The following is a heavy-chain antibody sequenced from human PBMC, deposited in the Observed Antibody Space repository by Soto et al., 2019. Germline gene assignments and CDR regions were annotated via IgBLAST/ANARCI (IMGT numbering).Heavy chain of an antibody. J-gene: IGHJ5*02. CDR1: RDTFTSYY. Sequence: AASLKVYWSAPRDTFTSYYINWVRQAPGQGLEWMGVINPHGGSTAYAQKFKGRVTLTRDTSASTVYMEVSSLTSEDTAMYYCARSSGGNFGIIIEGTNWFAPWGQGTLVTVSS. CDR3: ARSSGGNFGIIIEGTNWFAP. CDR2: INPHGGST. V-gene: IGHV1-46*01. D-gene: IGHD1-26*01.